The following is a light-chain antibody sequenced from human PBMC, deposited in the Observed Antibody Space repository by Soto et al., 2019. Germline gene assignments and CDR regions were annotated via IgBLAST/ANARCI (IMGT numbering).Light chain of an antibody. V-gene: IGKV3-20*01. CDR3: QQYGSSPYT. CDR2: GAS. J-gene: IGKJ2*01. Sequence: LVLTQSPGTLSLSPGERATLSCRASQSVTSKYLAWYQQNPGQAARLLSYGASNRATSIADRFSGSGSAPDFTLTISRLDPEDFAVYYCQQYGSSPYTFGKGTRLDI. CDR1: QSVTSKY.